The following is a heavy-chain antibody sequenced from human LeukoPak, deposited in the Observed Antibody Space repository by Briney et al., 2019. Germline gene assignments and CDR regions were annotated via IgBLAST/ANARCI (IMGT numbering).Heavy chain of an antibody. J-gene: IGHJ4*02. D-gene: IGHD5-12*01. CDR1: GGSFSGYY. CDR3: ARARGTVAIDY. Sequence: SETLSLTCAVYGGSFSGYYWTWIRQPPGKGLEWIGEINDSRSTNYNPSLKSRVTISADTSKNQFSLKMRSVIAADTAVYYCARARGTVAIDYWGQGTLVTVSS. V-gene: IGHV4-34*01. CDR2: INDSRST.